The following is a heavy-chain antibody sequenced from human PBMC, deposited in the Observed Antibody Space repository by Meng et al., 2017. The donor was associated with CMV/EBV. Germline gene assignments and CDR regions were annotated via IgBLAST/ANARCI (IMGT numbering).Heavy chain of an antibody. D-gene: IGHD5-24*01. CDR1: GFTFSGSA. CDR3: TTPREGAFDI. CDR2: IRSKANSYAT. J-gene: IGHJ3*02. V-gene: IGHV3-73*01. Sequence: GESLKISCAASGFTFSGSAMHWVRQASGKGLEWVGRIRSKANSYATAYAASVKGRFTISRDDSKNMAYLQMNSLKTEDTAVYYCTTPREGAFDIWGQGTMVTVSS.